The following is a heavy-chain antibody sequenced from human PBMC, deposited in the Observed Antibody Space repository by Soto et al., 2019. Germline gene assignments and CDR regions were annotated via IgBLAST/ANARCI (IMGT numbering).Heavy chain of an antibody. D-gene: IGHD3-22*01. CDR1: GFSLSTSGVG. CDR2: IYWNDDK. J-gene: IGHJ3*02. CDR3: AHRGYYYDSSGYYTRAFDI. Sequence: SGPTLVNPTQTLTLTCTFSGFSLSTSGVGVGWIRQPPGKALEWLALIYWNDDKRYSPSLKSRLTITKDTSKNQVVLTMTNMDPVDTATYYCAHRGYYYDSSGYYTRAFDIWGQGTMVT. V-gene: IGHV2-5*01.